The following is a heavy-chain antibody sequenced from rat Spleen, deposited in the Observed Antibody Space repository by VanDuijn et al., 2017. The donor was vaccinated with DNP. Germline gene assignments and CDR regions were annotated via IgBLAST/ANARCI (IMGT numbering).Heavy chain of an antibody. CDR2: ISNSGGNT. CDR3: ATLTGTDY. Sequence: EVQLVESGGGLVQPGRSLKLSCAASGFTFSNYGMAWVRQAPTKGLEWVAFISNSGGNTYYRDSVKGRFTISRDNAKNTQYLQMDSLRSEDTATYYCATLTGTDYWGQGVMVTVSS. D-gene: IGHD5-1*01. J-gene: IGHJ2*01. V-gene: IGHV5S13*01. CDR1: GFTFSNYG.